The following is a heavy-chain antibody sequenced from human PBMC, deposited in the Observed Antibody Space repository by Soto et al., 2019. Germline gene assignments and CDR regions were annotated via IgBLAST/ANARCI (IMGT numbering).Heavy chain of an antibody. D-gene: IGHD5-12*01. CDR2: ISSNGGST. CDR3: VKDKGYSGYDYDYYYYGMDV. Sequence: PGGSLRLSCSASGFTFSSYARHWVRQAPGKGLEYVSAISSNGGSTYYADSVKGRFTISRDNSKNTLYLQMSSLRAEDTAVYYCVKDKGYSGYDYDYYYYGMDVWGQGTTVTVSS. V-gene: IGHV3-64D*06. J-gene: IGHJ6*02. CDR1: GFTFSSYA.